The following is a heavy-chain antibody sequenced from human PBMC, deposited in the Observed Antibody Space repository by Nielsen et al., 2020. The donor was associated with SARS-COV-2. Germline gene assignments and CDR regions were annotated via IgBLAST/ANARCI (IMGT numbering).Heavy chain of an antibody. CDR1: GGSISSSSYY. CDR3: ARGTAARFGFDP. CDR2: IYYSGST. J-gene: IGHJ5*02. V-gene: IGHV4-39*01. Sequence: SETLSLTCTVSGGSISSSSYYWGWIRQPPGKGLEWIGSIYYSGSTYYNPSLKSRVTISVDTSKNQFSLKLSSVTAADTAVYYCARGTAARFGFDPWGQGTLVTVSS. D-gene: IGHD1-1*01.